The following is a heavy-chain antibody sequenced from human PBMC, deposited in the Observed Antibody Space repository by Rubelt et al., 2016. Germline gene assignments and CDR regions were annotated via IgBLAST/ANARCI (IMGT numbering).Heavy chain of an antibody. CDR1: GGSISNYY. Sequence: ESGPGLVKPSETLSLTCTVSGGSISNYYWSWVRQPPGKGLEWIGEIHNSGSTNYNPTLKSRVSLSVDKSKNQFSLELSSVTAADTAVYYCARGNSAEYWGQGTLVTVSS. J-gene: IGHJ4*02. CDR2: IHNSGST. V-gene: IGHV4-59*12. D-gene: IGHD4-23*01. CDR3: ARGNSAEY.